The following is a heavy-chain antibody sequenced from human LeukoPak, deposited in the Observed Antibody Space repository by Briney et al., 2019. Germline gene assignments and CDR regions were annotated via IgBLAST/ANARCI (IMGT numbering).Heavy chain of an antibody. J-gene: IGHJ4*02. CDR2: ISTSSSAI. CDR3: ARDSYCSSTSCYAGPVDY. D-gene: IGHD2-2*01. Sequence: GGSLRLSCAASRFTFSSYWMNWVRQAPGKGLEWVSYISTSSSAIYYADSVKGRFTISRDNAKNSLYLQMNSLRAEDTAVYYCARDSYCSSTSCYAGPVDYWGQGTLVTVSS. V-gene: IGHV3-48*01. CDR1: RFTFSSYW.